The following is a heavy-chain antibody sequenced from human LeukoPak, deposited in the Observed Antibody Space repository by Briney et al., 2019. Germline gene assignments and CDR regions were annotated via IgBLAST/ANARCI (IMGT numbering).Heavy chain of an antibody. Sequence: ASVKVSCKVFGYSVTELSMHWVRQAPGLGLEWMGGFDREDDAPVYAQQFQGRVTMTEDTSTDTAYMELSSLRSEDTALYYCATLDSYYDSSGRPLLPDWGQGTLVTVSS. D-gene: IGHD3-22*01. J-gene: IGHJ4*02. CDR3: ATLDSYYDSSGRPLLPD. CDR2: FDREDDAP. CDR1: GYSVTELS. V-gene: IGHV1-24*01.